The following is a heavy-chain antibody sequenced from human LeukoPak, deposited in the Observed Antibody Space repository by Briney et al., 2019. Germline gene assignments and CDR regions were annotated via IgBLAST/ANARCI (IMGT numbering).Heavy chain of an antibody. Sequence: SETLSLTCTVSGGSVTSGSYHWSWIRQPPGKGLEWIGYIYYSGSTNYNPSLKSRVTISVDTSKNQFSLKLRSVTAADTAVYYCARVGNRRTPFDYWGQGTLVTVSS. CDR2: IYYSGST. V-gene: IGHV4-61*01. CDR3: ARVGNRRTPFDY. D-gene: IGHD1-14*01. J-gene: IGHJ4*02. CDR1: GGSVTSGSYH.